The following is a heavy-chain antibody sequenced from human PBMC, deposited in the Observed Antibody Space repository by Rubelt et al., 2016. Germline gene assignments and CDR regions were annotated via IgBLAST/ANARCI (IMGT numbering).Heavy chain of an antibody. CDR2: ISSSSSTI. CDR3: ASGGDGYNYHAY. Sequence: ISSSSSTIYYADSVKGRFTISRDNAKNSLYLQMSSLRAEDTAVYYCASGGDGYNYHAYWGQGTPATVSS. D-gene: IGHD5-24*01. V-gene: IGHV3-48*01. J-gene: IGHJ4*02.